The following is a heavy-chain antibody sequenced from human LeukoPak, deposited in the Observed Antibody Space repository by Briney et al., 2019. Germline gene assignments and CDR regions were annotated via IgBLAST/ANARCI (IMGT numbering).Heavy chain of an antibody. CDR1: GFTFSSYS. CDR3: ARDRYYYYYYGMDV. V-gene: IGHV3-48*04. CDR2: ISSSSSTI. Sequence: GGSLRLSCAASGFTFSSYSMNWVRQAPGKGLEWVSYISSSSSTIYYADSVKGRFTISRDNAKNSLYLQINSLRAEDTAVYYCARDRYYYYYYGMDVWGQGTTVTVSS. J-gene: IGHJ6*02.